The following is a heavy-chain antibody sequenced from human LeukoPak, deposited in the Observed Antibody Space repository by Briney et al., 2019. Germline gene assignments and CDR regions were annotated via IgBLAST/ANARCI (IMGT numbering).Heavy chain of an antibody. V-gene: IGHV3-74*01. Sequence: GGPLRLSCAASGFTFSSHWMHWVRQAPGKGLVWVSRMNTDGSSINYADSVKGRFTTSRDNAKNTLYLQMNSLRAEDTAVYYCARGGEGYNGPGFNWGQGTLVTVSS. CDR3: ARGGEGYNGPGFN. D-gene: IGHD5-12*01. CDR2: MNTDGSSI. CDR1: GFTFSSHW. J-gene: IGHJ4*02.